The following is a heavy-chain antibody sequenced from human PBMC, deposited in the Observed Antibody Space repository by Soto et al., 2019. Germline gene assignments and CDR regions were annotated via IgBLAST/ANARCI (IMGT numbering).Heavy chain of an antibody. CDR3: AKAYRDGYNYGHHYYYYCMDV. V-gene: IGHV3-30*18. CDR1: GFTFSSYG. J-gene: IGHJ6*02. Sequence: QVQLVESGGGVVQPGRSLRLSCAASGFTFSSYGMHWVRQAPGKGLEWVADISYDGSNKYYADSVKGRFTISRDNSKNTMYLQMNSLRAEDTAVYYCAKAYRDGYNYGHHYYYYCMDVWGQGTTVTVS. D-gene: IGHD5-12*01. CDR2: ISYDGSNK.